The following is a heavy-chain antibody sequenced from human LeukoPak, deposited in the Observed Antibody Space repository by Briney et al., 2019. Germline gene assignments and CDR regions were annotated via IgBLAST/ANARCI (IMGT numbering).Heavy chain of an antibody. CDR1: GFTFSNYW. Sequence: GGSLRLSCAAFGFTFSNYWMTWVRQAPGKGLEWVASIKQDGGETYYVDSVKGRFTFSRDNAKNSVYQQMSSLRAEDTAVYYCTRDKSAGADTGSSFYYWGQGALVTVSS. V-gene: IGHV3-7*03. CDR2: IKQDGGET. CDR3: TRDKSAGADTGSSFYY. J-gene: IGHJ4*02. D-gene: IGHD3-10*01.